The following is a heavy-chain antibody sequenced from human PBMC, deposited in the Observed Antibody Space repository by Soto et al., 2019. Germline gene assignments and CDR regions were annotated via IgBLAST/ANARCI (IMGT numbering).Heavy chain of an antibody. CDR3: TTGDTQKTAYGSFFDS. D-gene: IGHD3-10*01. Sequence: EVQLVESGGGLVQPGGSLRLSCAASGFTFSDHSMDWVRQAPGKGLEWVGRSRNKANSYSTEYAACVKGTFTISRDASNNSVYLQMNSLKIEDTAVYYCTTGDTQKTAYGSFFDSWGQGTLVTVSS. J-gene: IGHJ4*02. CDR1: GFTFSDHS. CDR2: SRNKANSYST. V-gene: IGHV3-72*01.